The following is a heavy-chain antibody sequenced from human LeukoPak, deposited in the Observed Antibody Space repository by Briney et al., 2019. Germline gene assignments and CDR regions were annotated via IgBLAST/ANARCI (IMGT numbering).Heavy chain of an antibody. D-gene: IGHD4-23*01. Sequence: PSETLSLTCAVSGGSISSGGYSWSWIRQPPGKGLEWIGYIYHSGSTYYNPSLKSRVTISVDRSKNQFSLKLSSVTAADTAVYYCARGGNSLCFDYWGQGTLVTVSS. V-gene: IGHV4-30-2*01. J-gene: IGHJ4*02. CDR2: IYHSGST. CDR3: ARGGNSLCFDY. CDR1: GGSISSGGYS.